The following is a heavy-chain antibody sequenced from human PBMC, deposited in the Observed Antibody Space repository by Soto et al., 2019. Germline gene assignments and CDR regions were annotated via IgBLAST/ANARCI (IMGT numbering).Heavy chain of an antibody. CDR2: IRNKANSYPT. J-gene: IGHJ4*02. CDR1: GFTFSAHY. D-gene: IGHD4-17*01. Sequence: EVQLVESGGGLVQPGGSLRLSCVVSGFTFSAHYMDWVRQAPGKGLEWVGRIRNKANSYPTVYAASVKGRVTISRDDSKNSMYLQMNSVKIEDTAVYYCVRGPNSRDQGTTWDYGGQGTLVTVSS. V-gene: IGHV3-72*01. CDR3: VRGPNSRDQGTTWDY.